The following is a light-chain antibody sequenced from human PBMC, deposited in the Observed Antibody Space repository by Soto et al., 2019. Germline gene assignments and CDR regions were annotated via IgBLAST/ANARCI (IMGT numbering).Light chain of an antibody. CDR2: DAS. CDR3: QQRSSWPLLWT. Sequence: EIVLTQSPATLSLSPGERATLSCRASQSVSSYLAWYQQKPGQAPRLLIYDASNRATGIPARFSGSGSETDFTLTISSLEPEDFAVYYCQQRSSWPLLWTFGGGTKVEIK. V-gene: IGKV3-11*01. J-gene: IGKJ4*01. CDR1: QSVSSY.